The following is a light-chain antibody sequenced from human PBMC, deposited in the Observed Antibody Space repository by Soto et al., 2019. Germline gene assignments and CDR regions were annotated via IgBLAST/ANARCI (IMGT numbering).Light chain of an antibody. CDR3: QQYNNWPP. J-gene: IGKJ1*01. V-gene: IGKV3D-15*01. CDR1: QSVSSY. CDR2: DAS. Sequence: ETVLTQSPGTLSLSPGERATLSCRASQSVSSYLAWYQQKPGQAPRLLIYDASNRATGIPARFSGSGSGTEFTLTISSLQSEDFATYYCQQYNNWPPFGQGTKVDIK.